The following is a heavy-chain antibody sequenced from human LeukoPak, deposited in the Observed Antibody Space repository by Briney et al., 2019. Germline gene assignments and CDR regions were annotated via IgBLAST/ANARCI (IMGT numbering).Heavy chain of an antibody. V-gene: IGHV1-69*04. J-gene: IGHJ4*02. D-gene: IGHD3-22*01. CDR2: IIPILGRA. CDR1: GGTFSSHA. Sequence: SVKVSCKASGGTFSSHAITWVRQAPGQGLEWMGRIIPILGRANCAQKFQGRVTITADKSTSTAYMELSSLRSEDTAVYYCARLQYYYDSSAYTDYWGQGTLVTASS. CDR3: ARLQYYYDSSAYTDY.